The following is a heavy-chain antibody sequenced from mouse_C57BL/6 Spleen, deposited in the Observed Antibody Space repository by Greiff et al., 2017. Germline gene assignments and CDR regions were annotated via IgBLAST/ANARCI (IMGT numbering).Heavy chain of an antibody. CDR2: IYPGDGDT. CDR1: GYAFSSYW. CDR3: ARSFPLYGSSYWYFDV. V-gene: IGHV1-80*01. Sequence: VKLQESGAELVKPGASVKISCKASGYAFSSYWMNWVKQRPGKGLEWIGQIYPGDGDTNYNGKFKGKATLTADKSSSTAYMQLSSLTSEDSAVYFCARSFPLYGSSYWYFDVWGTGTTVTVSS. D-gene: IGHD1-1*01. J-gene: IGHJ1*03.